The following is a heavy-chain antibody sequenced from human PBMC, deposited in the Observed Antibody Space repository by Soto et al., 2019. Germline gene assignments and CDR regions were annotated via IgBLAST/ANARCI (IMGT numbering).Heavy chain of an antibody. CDR2: ISYDGNDK. J-gene: IGHJ3*02. CDR1: GFTFSNHG. V-gene: IGHV3-30*03. CDR3: ARDRSIYSSGWYSSAFDI. D-gene: IGHD6-19*01. Sequence: QVALVESGGGVAQPGKSLTLSCAASGFTFSNHGMHWVRQAPGKGLEWVAVISYDGNDKYYADSVKGRFTISRDKSRNTLHLQMNSLRAEDTALYFCARDRSIYSSGWYSSAFDIWGQGTMVAVSS.